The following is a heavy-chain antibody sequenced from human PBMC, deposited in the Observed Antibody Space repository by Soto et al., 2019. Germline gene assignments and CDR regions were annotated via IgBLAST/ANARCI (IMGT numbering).Heavy chain of an antibody. Sequence: GGSLRLSCAASGFTFSSYSMNWVRQAPGKGLEWVSYLSSSSSTIYYADSVKGRFTISRDNAKNSLYLQMNSLRDEDTAVYYCASKGSYGSYYYYGMDVWGQGTTVTVSS. D-gene: IGHD5-18*01. CDR1: GFTFSSYS. J-gene: IGHJ6*02. CDR3: ASKGSYGSYYYYGMDV. CDR2: LSSSSSTI. V-gene: IGHV3-48*02.